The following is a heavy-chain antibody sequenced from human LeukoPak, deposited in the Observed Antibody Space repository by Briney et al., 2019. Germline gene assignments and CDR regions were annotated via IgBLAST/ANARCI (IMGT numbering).Heavy chain of an antibody. J-gene: IGHJ4*02. CDR2: ISYDGSNK. Sequence: GGSLRLSCAASGFTFSSYAMHWVRQAPGKGLEWVAVISYDGSNKYYADSVKGRFTISRDNSKNTLYLQMNSLRAEDTAVYYCANPAAAGTLSDYWGQGTLVTVSS. CDR1: GFTFSSYA. D-gene: IGHD6-13*01. V-gene: IGHV3-30-3*01. CDR3: ANPAAAGTLSDY.